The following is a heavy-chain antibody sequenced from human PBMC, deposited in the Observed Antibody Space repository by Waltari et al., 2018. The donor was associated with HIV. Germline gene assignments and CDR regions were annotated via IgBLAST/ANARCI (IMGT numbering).Heavy chain of an antibody. CDR2: ISGDGSST. D-gene: IGHD2-15*01. CDR3: VREVVVAATWWFDP. J-gene: IGHJ5*02. CDR1: GFTFSNYW. Sequence: EVQLVESGGGLVQPGGSLSLSCAACGFTFSNYWMHWVRQAPGKGLVWVSRISGDGSSTTYADSVKGRFTISRDNPKNTLYLQMNSLRVEDTAVYYCVREVVVAATWWFDPWGQGTLVTVSS. V-gene: IGHV3-74*01.